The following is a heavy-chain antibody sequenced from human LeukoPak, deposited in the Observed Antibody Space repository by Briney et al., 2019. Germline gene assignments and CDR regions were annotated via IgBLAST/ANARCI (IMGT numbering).Heavy chain of an antibody. CDR3: ARPTVGYYYGMDV. J-gene: IGHJ6*02. V-gene: IGHV3-53*01. CDR1: EFTVSSNY. CDR2: IYSGGST. Sequence: PGGSLRLSCAASEFTVSSNYMSWVRQAPGKGLEWVSVIYSGGSTYYADSVKGRFTISRDNSKNTLYLQMNSLRAEDTAVYYCARPTVGYYYGMDVWGQGTTVTVSS. D-gene: IGHD1-26*01.